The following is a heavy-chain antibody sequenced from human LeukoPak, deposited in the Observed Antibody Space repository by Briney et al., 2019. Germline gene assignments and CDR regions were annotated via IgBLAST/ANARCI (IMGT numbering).Heavy chain of an antibody. V-gene: IGHV3-20*04. D-gene: IGHD5-18*01. Sequence: WPGGSLRLSCAGSGFTFDDYGMSWVRQAPGEGLQWVSGINWNGGSTGYADSVRGRFTISRDNAKSSLYLQTNSLRAEDTALYYCARVLGDTAMVSILFDYWGQGTLVTVSS. CDR2: INWNGGST. CDR3: ARVLGDTAMVSILFDY. J-gene: IGHJ4*02. CDR1: GFTFDDYG.